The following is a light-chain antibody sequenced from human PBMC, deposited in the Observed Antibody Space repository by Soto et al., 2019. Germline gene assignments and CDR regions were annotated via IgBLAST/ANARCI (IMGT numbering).Light chain of an antibody. V-gene: IGKV3-15*01. CDR2: DAS. CDR3: QQYYSWTLT. Sequence: EIVMTQSPATLSVSPGERATLSCRASQSINSKLAWYQQKPGQGPRLLIYDASTRATDVPARFSGSGSGTDYTLTISSIQYQHFAITFCQQYYSWTLTFGGGTNVEI. J-gene: IGKJ4*01. CDR1: QSINSK.